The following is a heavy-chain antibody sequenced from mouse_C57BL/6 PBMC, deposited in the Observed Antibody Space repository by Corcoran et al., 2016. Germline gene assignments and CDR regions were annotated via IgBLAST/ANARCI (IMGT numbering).Heavy chain of an antibody. CDR1: GYTFTSYW. J-gene: IGHJ1*03. CDR3: AREGWSYDWYVDG. D-gene: IGHD2-3*01. Sequence: QVQLQQPGAELVKPGASVKLSCQASGYTFTSYWMHWVKQRPGQGLEWIGMIPPNSGSTNYNEKFKSKATLTVDKSSSTAYMQRSRLPSEDSAVYYGAREGWSYDWYVDGGGTGTTVTVS. V-gene: IGHV1-64*01. CDR2: IPPNSGST.